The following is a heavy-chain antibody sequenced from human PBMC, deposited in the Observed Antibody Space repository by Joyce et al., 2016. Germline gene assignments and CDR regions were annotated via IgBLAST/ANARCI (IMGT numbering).Heavy chain of an antibody. Sequence: EVQLLDSGGGLVQPGGSLRLSCVAYGSPVSSYAMSGGRQAPGKGLEWVAASSGNGEKTSYADSVKGRFTISRDNSKNTLYLRVNSLRAEDTAVYYCAKRGPYHYDSRGYYRQDYYFDYWGQGTRVTVSS. J-gene: IGHJ4*02. CDR2: SSGNGEKT. CDR1: GSPVSSYA. CDR3: AKRGPYHYDSRGYYRQDYYFDY. V-gene: IGHV3-23*01. D-gene: IGHD3-22*01.